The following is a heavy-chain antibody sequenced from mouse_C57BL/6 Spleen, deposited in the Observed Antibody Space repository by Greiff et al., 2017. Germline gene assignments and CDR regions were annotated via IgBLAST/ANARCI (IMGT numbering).Heavy chain of an antibody. CDR1: GYTFTDYE. CDR3: IPKEFITTVVAHPYYAMGY. V-gene: IGHV1-15*01. J-gene: IGHJ4*01. D-gene: IGHD1-1*01. Sequence: QVQLQQSGAELVRPGASVTLSCKASGYTFTDYEMHWVKQTPVHGLDWIGAIDPETGGTAYNQKFKGKAILTADKSSSTAYMELSSLTSGVSVVYYCIPKEFITTVVAHPYYAMGYWGQGSSVTVSS. CDR2: IDPETGGT.